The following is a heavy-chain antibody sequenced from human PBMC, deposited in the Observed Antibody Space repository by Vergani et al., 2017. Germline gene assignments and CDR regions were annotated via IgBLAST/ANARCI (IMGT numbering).Heavy chain of an antibody. CDR2: IWYDGSNK. Sequence: QVQLVESEGGVVQPGRSLKLSGLASGFTFGSHGMNWVRQAPGKGLEWVAVIWYDGSNKYYGDSVKGRFTISRDNSKNTLYLQMNSLRVEDTAVYYCARWGNEKRLDSWGQGTLVTVSS. D-gene: IGHD1-1*01. V-gene: IGHV3-33*01. J-gene: IGHJ5*01. CDR3: ARWGNEKRLDS. CDR1: GFTFGSHG.